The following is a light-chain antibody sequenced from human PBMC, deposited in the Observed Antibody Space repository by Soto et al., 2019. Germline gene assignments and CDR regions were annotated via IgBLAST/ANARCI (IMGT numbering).Light chain of an antibody. CDR1: QSVSSS. V-gene: IGKV3-15*01. CDR3: QQSNNWPKT. Sequence: EIVMTQPPATLSVSPGETATLSCRASQSVSSSLAWYQQKPGQAPRLLISDASTRAAGLPARFSGSGSGTEFTLTISSLQSEDFAVYVCQQSNNWPKTFGQGTKVDIK. J-gene: IGKJ1*01. CDR2: DAS.